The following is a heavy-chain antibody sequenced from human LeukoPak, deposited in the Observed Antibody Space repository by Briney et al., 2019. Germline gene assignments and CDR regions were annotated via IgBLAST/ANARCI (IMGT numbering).Heavy chain of an antibody. V-gene: IGHV4-61*02. Sequence: PSETLSLTCTVSGGSISSGSYYWSWIRQPAGKGLEWIGRIYTSGSTNYNPSLKSRVTISVDTSKNQFSLKLSSVTAADTAVYYCARESGGDYYYYYMDVWGKGTTVTVSS. J-gene: IGHJ6*03. D-gene: IGHD3-10*01. CDR3: ARESGGDYYYYYMDV. CDR2: IYTSGST. CDR1: GGSISSGSYY.